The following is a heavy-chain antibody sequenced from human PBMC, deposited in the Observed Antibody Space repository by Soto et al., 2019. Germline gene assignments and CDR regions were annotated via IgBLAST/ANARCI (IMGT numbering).Heavy chain of an antibody. J-gene: IGHJ5*02. CDR2: ISSSSSYI. Sequence: GGSLRLSCAASGFTFSSYSMNWVRQAPGKGLEWVSSISSSSSYIYYADSVKGRFTISRDKAKNSLYLQMNSLRAEDTAVYYCARPSLTFGGVIAPFDPWGQGTLVTVSS. V-gene: IGHV3-21*01. CDR3: ARPSLTFGGVIAPFDP. D-gene: IGHD3-16*02. CDR1: GFTFSSYS.